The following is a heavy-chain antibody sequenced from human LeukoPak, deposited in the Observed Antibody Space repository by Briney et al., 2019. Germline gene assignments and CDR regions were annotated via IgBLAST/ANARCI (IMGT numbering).Heavy chain of an antibody. CDR3: AGVGDRFLEWLFEY. CDR2: FNPNSGDS. J-gene: IGHJ4*02. Sequence: ASVKVSCKASGYTFTANFIHWVRQAPGQGLEWMGRFNPNSGDSNYAQKFEGRVTMTRDTSISTAYMELSRLRSDDTAVYYCAGVGDRFLEWLFEYWGQGTLVTVSP. V-gene: IGHV1-2*06. CDR1: GYTFTANF. D-gene: IGHD3-3*01.